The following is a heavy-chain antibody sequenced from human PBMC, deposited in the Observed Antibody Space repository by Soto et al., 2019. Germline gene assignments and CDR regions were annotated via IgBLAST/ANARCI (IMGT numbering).Heavy chain of an antibody. CDR1: GGSISSGGYY. Sequence: QVQLQESGPGLVKPSQTLSLTCTVSGGSISSGGYYWSWLRQHPGKGLEWIGYIYYSGSTYYNPSLKSRVTISVDTSKNQFSLKLISVTAADTAVYYCARFGSRWFHFDYWGQGTLVTVSS. CDR3: ARFGSRWFHFDY. V-gene: IGHV4-31*03. J-gene: IGHJ4*02. D-gene: IGHD6-13*01. CDR2: IYYSGST.